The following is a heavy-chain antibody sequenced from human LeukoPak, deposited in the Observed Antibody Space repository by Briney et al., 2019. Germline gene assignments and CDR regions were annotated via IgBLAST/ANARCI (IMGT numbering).Heavy chain of an antibody. J-gene: IGHJ4*02. V-gene: IGHV4-39*01. D-gene: IGHD1-26*01. CDR3: ARIRRYSGSPIDY. CDR2: IYYSGST. Sequence: SETLSLTCSVSGGSISNSSYYWAWIRKPPGKGLEWLGSIYYSGSTFYNSSLKSRVTISVDTSKNQFSLKLSSVTAADTAAYYCARIRRYSGSPIDYWGQGTLVTVSS. CDR1: GGSISNSSYY.